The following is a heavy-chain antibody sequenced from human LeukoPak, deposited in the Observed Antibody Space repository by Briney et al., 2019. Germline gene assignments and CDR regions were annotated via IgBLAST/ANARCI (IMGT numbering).Heavy chain of an antibody. CDR1: GYTFTSYA. D-gene: IGHD2-15*01. Sequence: ASVKVSCKASGYTFTSYAMHWVRQAPGQRLEWMGWINAGSGNTKYSQKFQGRVTITRDTSASTAYMELSSLRSEDTTVYYCARDLQPPYCSGGSCYRYYYGMDVWGQGTTVTVSS. V-gene: IGHV1-3*01. CDR2: INAGSGNT. J-gene: IGHJ6*02. CDR3: ARDLQPPYCSGGSCYRYYYGMDV.